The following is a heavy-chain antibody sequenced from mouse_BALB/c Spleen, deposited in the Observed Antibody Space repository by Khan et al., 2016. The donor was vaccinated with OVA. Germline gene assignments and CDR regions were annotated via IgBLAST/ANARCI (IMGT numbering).Heavy chain of an antibody. Sequence: EVQLQESGPGLVKPSQSLSLTCTVTGYSITSGYGWNWIRQFPGNKLEWMGYISYSGSTNNNPSLKSRIFITRDTSKNQFFLQLKSVTTEDTATYYCARTARIKYWGQGTTLTVSS. CDR1: GYSITSGYG. V-gene: IGHV3-2*02. J-gene: IGHJ2*01. D-gene: IGHD3-3*01. CDR2: ISYSGST. CDR3: ARTARIKY.